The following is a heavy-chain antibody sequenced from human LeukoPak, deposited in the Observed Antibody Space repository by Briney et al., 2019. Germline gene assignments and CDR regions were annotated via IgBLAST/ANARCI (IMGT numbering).Heavy chain of an antibody. J-gene: IGHJ4*02. CDR1: AHSISSLHYY. D-gene: IGHD7-27*01. CDR2: VSHTQTS. V-gene: IGHV4-39*01. Sequence: SETLSLTCTVSAHSISSLHYYWPWIRQPPGRGLEWIGSVSHTQTSYYKPSLKSRVTLSVDTSKNHFSLNLTSATAADTAVYYCARHLTWANSVSLRYFDSWGQGTLVTVSS. CDR3: ARHLTWANSVSLRYFDS.